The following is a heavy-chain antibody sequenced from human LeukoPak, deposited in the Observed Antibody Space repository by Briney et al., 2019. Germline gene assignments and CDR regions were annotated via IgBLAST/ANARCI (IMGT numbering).Heavy chain of an antibody. CDR2: ISYDGSNK. J-gene: IGHJ4*02. V-gene: IGHV3-30*18. CDR1: GFTFSSYG. D-gene: IGHD3-22*01. Sequence: PGGSLRLSCAASGFTFSSYGMHWVRQAPGKGLEWVAVISYDGSNKYYADSVKGRFTISRDNSKNTLYLQMNSLGAEDTAVYYCAKDRRRYYDSSGDYWGQGTLVTVSS. CDR3: AKDRRRYYDSSGDY.